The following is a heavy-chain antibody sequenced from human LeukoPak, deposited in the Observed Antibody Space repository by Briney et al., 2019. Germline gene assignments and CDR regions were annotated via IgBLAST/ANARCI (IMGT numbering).Heavy chain of an antibody. Sequence: GASVKVSCKASGYTFTGYYMHWMRQAPGQGLEWMGWINPNSGGTNYAQKFQGRVTMTRDTSISTAYMELSRLRSDDTAVYYCARDLSSGWYFVVGYWGQGTLVTVSS. CDR3: ARDLSSGWYFVVGY. D-gene: IGHD6-19*01. CDR1: GYTFTGYY. CDR2: INPNSGGT. J-gene: IGHJ4*02. V-gene: IGHV1-2*02.